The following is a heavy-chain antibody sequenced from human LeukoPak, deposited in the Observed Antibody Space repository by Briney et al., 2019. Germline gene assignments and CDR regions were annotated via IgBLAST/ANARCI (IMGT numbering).Heavy chain of an antibody. CDR3: ARDRGRILWFGEFDY. J-gene: IGHJ4*02. CDR1: GYPFSRHA. CDR2: INSGNGKT. D-gene: IGHD3-10*01. Sequence: ASVKVSCKASGYPFSRHAIHWVRQAPGQRLEWMVWINSGNGKTKYSQKFQGRVTITRDTSASAAYMELTSLTAEDTAVYYCARDRGRILWFGEFDYWGQGTLVSVSS. V-gene: IGHV1-3*01.